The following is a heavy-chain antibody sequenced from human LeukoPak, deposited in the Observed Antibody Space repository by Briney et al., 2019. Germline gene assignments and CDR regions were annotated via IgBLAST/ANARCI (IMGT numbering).Heavy chain of an antibody. CDR1: RFTFSSYW. CDR2: INSDGSST. D-gene: IGHD1-26*01. Sequence: GGSLRLSCAASRFTFSSYWMHWVRQAPGKGLVWVSRINSDGSSTSYADSVKGRFTISRDNAKNTLYLQMNSLRAEDTAVYYCARDYSGSYGLDYWGQGTLVTVSS. J-gene: IGHJ4*02. CDR3: ARDYSGSYGLDY. V-gene: IGHV3-74*01.